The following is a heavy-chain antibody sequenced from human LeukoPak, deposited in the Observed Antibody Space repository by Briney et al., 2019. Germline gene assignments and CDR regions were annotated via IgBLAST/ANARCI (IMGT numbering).Heavy chain of an antibody. CDR2: ISYDETNK. J-gene: IGHJ4*02. D-gene: IGHD4-17*01. V-gene: IGHV3-30-3*01. CDR3: ACGYGDGRDY. CDR1: GFTFSNSA. Sequence: GGSLRLSCAASGFTFSNSAMHWVRQAPGKGLEWVAVISYDETNKYYADSVKGRFTISRDNSKNTLYLQMNSLRGEDTAVYRRACGYGDGRDYWGQGTLVTVSS.